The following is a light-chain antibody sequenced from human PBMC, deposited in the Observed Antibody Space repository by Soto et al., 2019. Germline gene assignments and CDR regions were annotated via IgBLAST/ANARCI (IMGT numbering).Light chain of an antibody. CDR2: GNS. CDR3: QSYDSSLSGWV. V-gene: IGLV1-40*01. J-gene: IGLJ3*02. CDR1: RSNIGAGYD. Sequence: QPVLTQPPSVSGAPGQRVTISCTGSRSNIGAGYDVHWYQQLPGTAPKLLIYGNSNRPSGVPDRFSGSKSGTSASLAITGLQAEDEADYYCQSYDSSLSGWVFGGGTKLTVL.